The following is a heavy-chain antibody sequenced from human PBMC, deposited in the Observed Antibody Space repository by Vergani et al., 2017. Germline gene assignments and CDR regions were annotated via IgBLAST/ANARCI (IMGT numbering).Heavy chain of an antibody. Sequence: QLQLQESGPGLVKPSETLSLTCTVSGDSIISSTFYWAWVRQPPGKGLEWIGSMYHGGNTYYNPSLKSRVTISVDTSKNQFSLRLSSVTAADTAVYYCARAVLRYFDWPAPYYMDVWGKGTTVTVSS. CDR3: ARAVLRYFDWPAPYYMDV. V-gene: IGHV4-39*07. J-gene: IGHJ6*03. CDR2: MYHGGNT. CDR1: GDSIISSTFY. D-gene: IGHD3-9*01.